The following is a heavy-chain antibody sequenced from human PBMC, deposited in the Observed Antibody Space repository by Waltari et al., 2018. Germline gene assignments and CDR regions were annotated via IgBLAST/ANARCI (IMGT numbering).Heavy chain of an antibody. D-gene: IGHD3-3*02. CDR1: GDTFSSYF. CDR3: TRDKLDYYNGMDV. CDR2: INSRYGGT. Sequence: QVQLVQSGAEVKKPGASVKVSCRTSGDTFSSYFICWVRQAPGQGLEWMGIINSRYGGTNYPQKYQDRVTMTRDSSTSTVYMELRSLRSEDTAVYYCTRDKLDYYNGMDVWGQGTTVTVSS. J-gene: IGHJ6*02. V-gene: IGHV1-46*03.